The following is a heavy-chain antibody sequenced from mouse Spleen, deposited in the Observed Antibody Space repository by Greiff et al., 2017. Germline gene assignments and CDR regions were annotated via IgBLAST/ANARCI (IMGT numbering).Heavy chain of an antibody. CDR3: ARVATARATSPAWFAY. J-gene: IGHJ3*01. V-gene: IGHV5-12-1*01. Sequence: EVQGVESGGGLVKLGGSLKLSCAASGFTFSSYYMSWVRQTPEKRLEWVATISSGGGSTYYPDSVKGRFTISRDNAKNTLYLQMSSLNSEDTAVYYCARVATARATSPAWFAYWGQGTLVTVSA. CDR1: GFTFSSYY. CDR2: ISSGGGST. D-gene: IGHD3-1*01.